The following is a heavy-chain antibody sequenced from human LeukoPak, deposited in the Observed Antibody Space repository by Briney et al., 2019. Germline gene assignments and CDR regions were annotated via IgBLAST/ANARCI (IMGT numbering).Heavy chain of an antibody. CDR3: ATDVGAD. CDR1: GLTFSSSW. V-gene: IGHV3-7*01. CDR2: IKEDGSEN. Sequence: GGSLKLSCAASGLTFSSSWMTWVRQTPGKGLEWVANIKEDGSENYYVDSVKGRFTISRDNAKNSLYLQMNSLRAEDTALYYCATDVGADWGQGTLVTVSS. J-gene: IGHJ4*02.